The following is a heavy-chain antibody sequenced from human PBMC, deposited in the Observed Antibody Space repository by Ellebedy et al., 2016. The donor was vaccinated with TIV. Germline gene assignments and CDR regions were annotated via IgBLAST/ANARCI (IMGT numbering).Heavy chain of an antibody. CDR2: IYNTGST. D-gene: IGHD3-10*01. CDR3: ARSMLRVAHGGDDALDI. Sequence: GGSLRLSXAASGFTVTSSYMSWARQAPGKGLEWVSVIYNTGSTYYADSVKGRFTISSDNSKNTLYLQMNSLRAEDTADYYCARSMLRVAHGGDDALDIWGQGTMVTVSS. J-gene: IGHJ3*02. CDR1: GFTVTSSY. V-gene: IGHV3-53*01.